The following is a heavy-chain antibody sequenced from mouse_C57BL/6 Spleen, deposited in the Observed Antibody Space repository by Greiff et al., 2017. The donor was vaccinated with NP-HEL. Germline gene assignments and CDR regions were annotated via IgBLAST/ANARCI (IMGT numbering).Heavy chain of an antibody. CDR2: IEPSDSYT. V-gene: IGHV1-50*01. CDR3: ARRLRPYYAMDY. CDR1: GYTFTSYW. Sequence: VQLQQPGAELVKPGASVKLSCKASGYTFTSYWMQWVKQRPGQGLEWIGEIEPSDSYTNYNQKFKGKATLTVDTSSSKAYMQLSSLTSEDSAVYYCARRLRPYYAMDYWGQGTSVTVSS. J-gene: IGHJ4*01. D-gene: IGHD3-2*02.